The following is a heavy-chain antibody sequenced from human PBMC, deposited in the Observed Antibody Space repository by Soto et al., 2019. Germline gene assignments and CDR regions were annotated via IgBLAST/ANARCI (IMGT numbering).Heavy chain of an antibody. Sequence: PSDTTFLTSTVSRDSINGLYWTWIRQPAGKGLEWIGRIYSSGETNYNPSLTGRVIMSLDTSKNQFSLNLTSVTAADTAVYYCARASQCKSYFDCFAWLDYWGQGTLVTVSS. J-gene: IGHJ4*01. CDR2: IYSSGET. CDR1: RDSINGLY. D-gene: IGHD3-9*01. V-gene: IGHV4-4*07. CDR3: ARASQCKSYFDCFAWLDY.